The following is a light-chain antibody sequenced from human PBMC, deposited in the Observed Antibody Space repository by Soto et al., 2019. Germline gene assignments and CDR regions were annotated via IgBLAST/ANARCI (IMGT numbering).Light chain of an antibody. J-gene: IGLJ3*02. CDR3: CSYAGSHTWA. V-gene: IGLV2-11*01. CDR1: SSDVGAYNY. Sequence: QSALTQPRSVSGSPGQSVTMSCPGTSSDVGAYNYVSWYQQYPGKAPKLMISDVSKRPSGVPDRVSGSKSGNTASLTISGLQAEDEADYHCCSYAGSHTWAFGGGTKLTVL. CDR2: DVS.